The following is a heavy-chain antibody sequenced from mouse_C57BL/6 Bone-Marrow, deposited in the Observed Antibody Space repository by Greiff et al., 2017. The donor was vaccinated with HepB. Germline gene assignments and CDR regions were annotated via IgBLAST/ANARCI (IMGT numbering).Heavy chain of an antibody. CDR2: INPSSGYT. Sequence: VTLQESGAELARPGASVKMYCNASGYTFTSYTMHWVRQRPGQGLEWIGYINPSSGYTKYNQKFKDKATLTADKSSSTAYMQLGSLTSEDSAVYYCARSPYDGYWGQGTLVTVSA. V-gene: IGHV1-4*01. CDR3: ARSPYDGY. CDR1: GYTFTSYT. D-gene: IGHD2-3*01. J-gene: IGHJ3*02.